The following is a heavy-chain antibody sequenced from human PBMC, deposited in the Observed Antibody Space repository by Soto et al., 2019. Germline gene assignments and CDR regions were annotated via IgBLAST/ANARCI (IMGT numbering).Heavy chain of an antibody. J-gene: IGHJ4*02. V-gene: IGHV4-31*03. CDR2: IYYTWST. CDR3: ARGRGMLDY. Sequence: SETLSLTCTVSGGSISSGGYYWSLIRQHPGKGLEWIGYIYYTWSTYYNPSLKSRVAISVDTSKNQFSLKLISVTAADTAVYYCARGRGMLDYWGQGTLVTVSS. CDR1: GGSISSGGYY. D-gene: IGHD2-8*01.